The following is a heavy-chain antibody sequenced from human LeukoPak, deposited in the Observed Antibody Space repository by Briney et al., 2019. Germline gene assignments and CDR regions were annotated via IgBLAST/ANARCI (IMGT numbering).Heavy chain of an antibody. D-gene: IGHD1-1*01. Sequence: EASVKVSCKASGYTFTSYYMHWVRQAPGQGFECMGIINPSGGSTSYAQKFQGRVTMTRDTSTSTVYMELSSLRSEDTAVYYCARGAYDWNYAFDIWGQGTMVTVSS. J-gene: IGHJ3*02. CDR1: GYTFTSYY. CDR2: INPSGGST. CDR3: ARGAYDWNYAFDI. V-gene: IGHV1-46*03.